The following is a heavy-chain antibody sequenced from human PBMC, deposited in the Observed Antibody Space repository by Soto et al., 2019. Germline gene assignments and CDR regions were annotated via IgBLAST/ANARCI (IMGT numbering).Heavy chain of an antibody. Sequence: ASVKVSCKASGYTFTSYCISWVRQAPGQGLEWMGWISAYNGNTNYAQKLQGRVTMTTDTSTSTAYMELRSLRSDDTAVYYCARDVLLWFGDENWFDAWGQGTLVTVSS. D-gene: IGHD3-10*01. CDR2: ISAYNGNT. CDR1: GYTFTSYC. J-gene: IGHJ5*02. V-gene: IGHV1-18*01. CDR3: ARDVLLWFGDENWFDA.